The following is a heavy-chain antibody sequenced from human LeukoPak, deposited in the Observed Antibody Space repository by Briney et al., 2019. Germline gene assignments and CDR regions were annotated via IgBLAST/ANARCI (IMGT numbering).Heavy chain of an antibody. J-gene: IGHJ4*02. D-gene: IGHD3-3*01. CDR1: GFTFSSFS. V-gene: IGHV3-21*01. CDR2: ISGSINYM. CDR3: AKDSGYDFWSGYYTLDY. Sequence: GGSLRLSCAASGFTFSSFSMNWVRQAPGKGLERVSSISGSINYMYYADSVKGRFTISRDNAKNSLYLHMNSLRAEDTAVYYCAKDSGYDFWSGYYTLDYWGQGTLVTVSS.